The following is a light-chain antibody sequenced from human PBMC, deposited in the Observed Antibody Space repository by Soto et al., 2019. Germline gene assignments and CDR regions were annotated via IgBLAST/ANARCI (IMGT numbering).Light chain of an antibody. Sequence: EIVLTQSPGTLSLSPGERATLSCRPSQSVSSSYLAWYQQKPGQAPRXXIYGASSRATGIPDRFSGSGSGTEFTLTISRLEPEDFAVYYCQQYGSSTLTFGGGTKVDNK. CDR3: QQYGSSTLT. V-gene: IGKV3-20*01. CDR2: GAS. CDR1: QSVSSSY. J-gene: IGKJ4*01.